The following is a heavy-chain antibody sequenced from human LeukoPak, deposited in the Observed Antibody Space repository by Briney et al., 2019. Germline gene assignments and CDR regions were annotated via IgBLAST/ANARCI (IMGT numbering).Heavy chain of an antibody. CDR2: ISYDGSIK. CDR1: GFTFSSSA. Sequence: PGGSLRLSCAASGFTFSSSAMHWVRQAPGKGLEWVAVISYDGSIKYYADSVKGRFTISGGNSKNTLYLQMNSLRAEDTAVYYCARDVRLTRSHSWGTYYYNGMDVWGQGTTVTVSS. J-gene: IGHJ6*02. CDR3: ARDVRLTRSHSWGTYYYNGMDV. V-gene: IGHV3-30-3*01. D-gene: IGHD3-16*01.